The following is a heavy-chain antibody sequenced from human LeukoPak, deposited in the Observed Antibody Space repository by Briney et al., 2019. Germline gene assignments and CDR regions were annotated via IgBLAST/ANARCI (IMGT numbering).Heavy chain of an antibody. CDR1: GYTFTGYY. CDR3: ASGYNWNDLAFDY. V-gene: IGHV1-2*02. D-gene: IGHD1-1*01. CDR2: INPNSGGT. Sequence: GASVKVSCKASGYTFTGYYMHWVRQAPGQGLEWMGWINPNSGGTNYAQKFQGRVTMTRDTSISTAHMELSRLRSDDTAVYYCASGYNWNDLAFDYWGQGTLVTVSS. J-gene: IGHJ4*02.